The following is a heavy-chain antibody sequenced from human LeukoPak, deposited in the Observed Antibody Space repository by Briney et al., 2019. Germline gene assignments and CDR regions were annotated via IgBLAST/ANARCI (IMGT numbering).Heavy chain of an antibody. J-gene: IGHJ3*02. Sequence: SETLSLTCTVSGVSIRSSYYYWGWIRQPPGKGLEWIGEINHSGSTNYNPSLKSRVTISVDTSKNQFSLKLSSVTAADTAVYYCARDSKVAFDIWGQGTMVTVSS. CDR3: ARDSKVAFDI. V-gene: IGHV4-39*07. CDR1: GVSIRSSYYY. CDR2: INHSGST. D-gene: IGHD3-3*02.